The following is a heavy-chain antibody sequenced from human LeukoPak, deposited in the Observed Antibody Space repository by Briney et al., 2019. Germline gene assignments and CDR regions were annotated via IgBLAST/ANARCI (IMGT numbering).Heavy chain of an antibody. V-gene: IGHV1-58*01. CDR3: AADLPYSNYGPLDF. D-gene: IGHD4-11*01. CDR1: GFSFTTSA. Sequence: SVKVSCKASGFSFTTSAVQWVRQARGQRLEWIGWIVVGSGNTIYAQKFQERVTITRDMSSSTAYLELSSLSSEDTAVYFCAADLPYSNYGPLDFWGQGTLVTVS. CDR2: IVVGSGNT. J-gene: IGHJ4*02.